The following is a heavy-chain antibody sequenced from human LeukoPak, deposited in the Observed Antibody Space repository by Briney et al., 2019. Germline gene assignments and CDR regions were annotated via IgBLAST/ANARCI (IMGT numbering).Heavy chain of an antibody. CDR3: ASCTMVRGVIMTGIYY. CDR1: GGYISSYY. Sequence: SETLSLTCTVSGGYISSYYWSWIRQPPGKGLEWIGYIYYSGSTNYNPPLKSRVTISVDTSKNQFSLKLSSVTAADTAVYYCASCTMVRGVIMTGIYYWGQGTLVTVSS. J-gene: IGHJ4*02. CDR2: IYYSGST. D-gene: IGHD3-10*01. V-gene: IGHV4-59*08.